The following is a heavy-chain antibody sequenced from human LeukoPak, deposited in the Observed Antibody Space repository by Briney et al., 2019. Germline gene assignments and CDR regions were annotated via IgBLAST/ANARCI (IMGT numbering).Heavy chain of an antibody. CDR1: GFTFSNYE. D-gene: IGHD3-22*01. V-gene: IGHV3-48*03. CDR3: ARGVYDSSGYYHH. Sequence: GGSLRLSCAASGFTFSNYEMNWVRQAPGKGLEWVSYISSSGNTIYHADSVKGRFTISRDNAKNSLYLQMNSLRAEDTAVYYCARGVYDSSGYYHHWGQGTLVTVSS. J-gene: IGHJ5*02. CDR2: ISSSGNTI.